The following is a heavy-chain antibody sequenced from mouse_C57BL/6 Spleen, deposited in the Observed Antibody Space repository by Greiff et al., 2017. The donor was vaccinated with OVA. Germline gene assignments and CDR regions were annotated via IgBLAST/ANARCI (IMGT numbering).Heavy chain of an antibody. CDR3: ARVRREGYAKGY. CDR2: IDPEDGDT. CDR1: GFNIKDYY. V-gene: IGHV14-2*01. J-gene: IGHJ4*01. Sequence: DVKLQESGAELVKPGASVKLSCTASGFNIKDYYMHWVKQRTEQGLEWIGRIDPEDGDTKYAPKFQGKATITADTSSNTAYLQLSSLTSEDTAVYYCARVRREGYAKGYWGQGTSVTASS.